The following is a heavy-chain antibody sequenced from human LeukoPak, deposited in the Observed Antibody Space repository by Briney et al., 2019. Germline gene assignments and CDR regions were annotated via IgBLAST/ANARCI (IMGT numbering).Heavy chain of an antibody. CDR1: GGTFSSYA. Sequence: GASVKVSCKASGGTFSSYAISWVRQAPGQGLEWMGGIIPIFGTANYAQKFQGRVTITADESTSTAYMELSSLRSEDTAVYYRARGGTKHSRIDPWGQGTLVTVSS. CDR2: IIPIFGTA. CDR3: ARGGTKHSRIDP. V-gene: IGHV1-69*13. D-gene: IGHD1-14*01. J-gene: IGHJ5*02.